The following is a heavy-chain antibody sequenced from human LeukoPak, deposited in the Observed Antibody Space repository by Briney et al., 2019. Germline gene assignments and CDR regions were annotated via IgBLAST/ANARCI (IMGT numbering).Heavy chain of an antibody. Sequence: ASVKVSCKASNYTFSSLGSGNSFISFAISWVRQAPGQGLEWMGWINPNSGGTNYAQKFQGRVTMTRDTSISTAYMELSRLRSDDTAVYYCARVADDFWSDIAPGWFDPWGQGTLVTVSS. CDR1: NYTFSSLGSGNSFISFA. CDR2: INPNSGGT. CDR3: ARVADDFWSDIAPGWFDP. J-gene: IGHJ5*02. D-gene: IGHD3-3*01. V-gene: IGHV1-2*02.